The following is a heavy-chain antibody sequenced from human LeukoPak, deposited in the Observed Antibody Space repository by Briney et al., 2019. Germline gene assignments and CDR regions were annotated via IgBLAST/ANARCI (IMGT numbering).Heavy chain of an antibody. V-gene: IGHV4-31*01. D-gene: IGHD5-24*01. CDR2: IYYSGST. J-gene: IGHJ4*02. CDR1: GGSISSGGYY. Sequence: SETLSLTCTVSGGSISSGGYYWSWIRQHPGKGLEWIGYIYYSGSTYYNPSLKSQVTISVDTSKNQFSLKLSSVTAADTAVYYCARGRRDGYNTIFDYWGQGTLVTVSS. CDR3: ARGRRDGYNTIFDY.